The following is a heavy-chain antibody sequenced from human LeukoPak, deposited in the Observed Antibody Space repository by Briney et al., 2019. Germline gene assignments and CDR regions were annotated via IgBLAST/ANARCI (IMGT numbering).Heavy chain of an antibody. J-gene: IGHJ5*02. V-gene: IGHV1-8*01. CDR1: GYIYTSYD. Sequence: GASVKVCCKPSGYIYTSYDINWVREATGQGLERMGGMNPTRGNTGYPQKLDGRVTMTRNTSISTANMELSSLRSEDTAVYYCARVAAAGSRYIGFGPWGQGTLVTVAS. CDR3: ARVAAAGSRYIGFGP. D-gene: IGHD6-13*01. CDR2: MNPTRGNT.